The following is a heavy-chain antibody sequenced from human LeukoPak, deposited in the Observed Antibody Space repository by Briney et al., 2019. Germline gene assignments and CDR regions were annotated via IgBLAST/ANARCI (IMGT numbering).Heavy chain of an antibody. Sequence: SETLSLTCTVSGGSIRSTSYYWGWIRQPPGKGLEWIGSIYYSGSTYYNPSLKSRVTISVDTSKNQFSLKLSSVTAADTAVYYCATYSSSRKVYYFDYWGQGTLVTVSS. CDR3: ATYSSSRKVYYFDY. J-gene: IGHJ4*02. V-gene: IGHV4-39*07. CDR1: GGSIRSTSYY. CDR2: IYYSGST. D-gene: IGHD6-13*01.